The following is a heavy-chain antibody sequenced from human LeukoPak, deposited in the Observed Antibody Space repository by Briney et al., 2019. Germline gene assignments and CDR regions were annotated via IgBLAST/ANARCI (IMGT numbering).Heavy chain of an antibody. J-gene: IGHJ4*02. CDR2: INHSGST. Sequence: SETLSLTCAVYGGSFSGYYWSWIRQPPGKGLEWIGEINHSGSTNYNPSLKSRVTISVDTSKNQFSLKLSSVTAADTAVYYCARALKFVNYYDCSGYYGYWGQGTLVTVSS. CDR3: ARALKFVNYYDCSGYYGY. D-gene: IGHD3-22*01. CDR1: GGSFSGYY. V-gene: IGHV4-34*01.